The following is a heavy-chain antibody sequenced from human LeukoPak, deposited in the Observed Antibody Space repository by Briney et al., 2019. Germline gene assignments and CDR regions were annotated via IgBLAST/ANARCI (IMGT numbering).Heavy chain of an antibody. V-gene: IGHV4-34*01. J-gene: IGHJ5*02. CDR3: ARYPHGGYQLLNWFDP. CDR1: GGSFSGYY. Sequence: SETLSLTCAVYGGSFSGYYWSWIRQPPGKGLEWIGEINHSGSTNYNPSLKSRVTISVDTSKNQFSLKLSSVTAADTAVYYCARYPHGGYQLLNWFDPWGQGTLVTVSS. D-gene: IGHD2-2*01. CDR2: INHSGST.